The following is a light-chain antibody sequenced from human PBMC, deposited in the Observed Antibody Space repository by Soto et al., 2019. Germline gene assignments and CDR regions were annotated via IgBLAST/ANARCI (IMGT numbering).Light chain of an antibody. CDR3: QQYNSYSRT. Sequence: DIQMTQSPSTLCASVGDRVSITCRASQSISSSLAWYQQKPGKAPKLLIYLASSLESGVPSRFSGSGSGTEFTLTISSLQPDDFATYYCQQYNSYSRTFGQGTKVDIK. V-gene: IGKV1-5*03. CDR2: LAS. CDR1: QSISSS. J-gene: IGKJ1*01.